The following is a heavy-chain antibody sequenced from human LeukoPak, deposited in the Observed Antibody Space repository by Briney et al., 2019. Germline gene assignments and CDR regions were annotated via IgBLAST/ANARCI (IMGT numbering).Heavy chain of an antibody. CDR1: GFNFVNYW. D-gene: IGHD2-2*01. Sequence: GESLKISCKGSGFNFVNYWIGLVRQMPGKGLELMGIIYPGDSDTRYTPSFEGQVTLSADKSINTAYLQWSSLKASDTAMYYCARRQGCSSTSCPPDYWGQGTLVTVSP. J-gene: IGHJ4*02. CDR2: IYPGDSDT. V-gene: IGHV5-51*01. CDR3: ARRQGCSSTSCPPDY.